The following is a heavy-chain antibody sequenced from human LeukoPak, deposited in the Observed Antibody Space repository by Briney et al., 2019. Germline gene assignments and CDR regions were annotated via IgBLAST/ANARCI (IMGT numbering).Heavy chain of an antibody. J-gene: IGHJ4*02. Sequence: SETLSLTCTVSGGSISSSSYYWGWIRQPPGKGLEWIGSIYYSGSTYYNPSLKCRVTISVDTSKNQFSLKLSSVTAADTAVYYCARLRYSSSWYYFDYWGQGTLVTVSS. V-gene: IGHV4-39*01. D-gene: IGHD6-13*01. CDR1: GGSISSSSYY. CDR2: IYYSGST. CDR3: ARLRYSSSWYYFDY.